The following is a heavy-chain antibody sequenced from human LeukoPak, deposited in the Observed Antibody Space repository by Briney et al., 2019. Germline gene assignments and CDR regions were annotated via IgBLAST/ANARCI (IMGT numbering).Heavy chain of an antibody. CDR3: AKRRSSGPNWYFDL. V-gene: IGHV3-23*01. CDR2: ISGSGGST. D-gene: IGHD6-19*01. CDR1: GFTFSSYA. J-gene: IGHJ2*01. Sequence: PGGSLRLSCAASGFTFSSYAMSWVRQAPGKGLEWVSAISGSGGSTNYADSVKGRFTIPRDNSKNTLYLQMNSLRAEDTAVYYCAKRRSSGPNWYFDLWGRGTLVAVSS.